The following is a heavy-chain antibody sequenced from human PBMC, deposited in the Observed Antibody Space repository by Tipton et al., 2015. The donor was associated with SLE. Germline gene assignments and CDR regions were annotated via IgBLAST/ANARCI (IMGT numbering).Heavy chain of an antibody. CDR2: IYHSGST. CDR1: GGSISSSNW. V-gene: IGHV4-4*02. Sequence: TLSLTCAVSGGSISSSNWWSWVRQPPGKGLEWIGEIYHSGSTNYNPSLKSRVTISVDKSKNQFSLKLSSATAADTAVYYCAGEVGAARPFDLWGRGTLVTVSS. J-gene: IGHJ2*01. CDR3: AGEVGAARPFDL. D-gene: IGHD6-6*01.